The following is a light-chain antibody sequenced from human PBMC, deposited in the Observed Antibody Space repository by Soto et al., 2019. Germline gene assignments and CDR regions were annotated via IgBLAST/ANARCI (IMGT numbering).Light chain of an antibody. CDR2: DAS. CDR1: QSVSSY. Sequence: EILLTQSPATLSLSPGDSATLSCRASQSVSSYLAWYQQKPGQAPRLLIYDASNRATGIPARFSGSGSGTDFTLTISSLEPEDFAVYYCQQRSNWPSWTFGQGTKVDIK. CDR3: QQRSNWPSWT. V-gene: IGKV3-11*01. J-gene: IGKJ1*01.